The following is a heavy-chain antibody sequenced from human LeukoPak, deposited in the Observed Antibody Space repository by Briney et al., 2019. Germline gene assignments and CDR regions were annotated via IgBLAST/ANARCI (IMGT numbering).Heavy chain of an antibody. Sequence: GGSLRLSCAASGFTFSDYYMSWIRQAPGKGLEWVSYISSSGSTIYYADSVKGRFTISRDNSKNTLYLQMSSLRVEDTAVYYCARGYSSRAGTTDCCPLDYWGQGILVTVS. D-gene: IGHD2-21*02. CDR2: ISSSGSTI. CDR1: GFTFSDYY. V-gene: IGHV3-11*04. CDR3: ARGYSSRAGTTDCCPLDY. J-gene: IGHJ4*02.